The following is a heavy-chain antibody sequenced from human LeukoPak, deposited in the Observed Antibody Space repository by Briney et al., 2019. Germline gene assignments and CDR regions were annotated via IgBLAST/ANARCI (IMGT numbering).Heavy chain of an antibody. V-gene: IGHV3-30*04. CDR3: ARGVRIAVAGNIDY. D-gene: IGHD6-19*01. J-gene: IGHJ4*02. CDR2: ISYDGPNK. CDR1: GFTFSSYA. Sequence: GGSLRLSCAASGFTFSSYAMHWVRRAPGKGLEWVAVISYDGPNKNYADSVKGRFTISRDNSKNTLYLQMNSLRAEDTAVYYCARGVRIAVAGNIDYWGQGALVTVSS.